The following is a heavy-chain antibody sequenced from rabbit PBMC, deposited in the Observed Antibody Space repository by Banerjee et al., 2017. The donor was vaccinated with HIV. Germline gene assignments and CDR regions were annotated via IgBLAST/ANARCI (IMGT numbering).Heavy chain of an antibody. CDR2: IYSSNGDK. CDR3: GRDRDGDAGYGSLAL. D-gene: IGHD6-1*01. V-gene: IGHV1S47*01. Sequence: QEQLVESGGGLVQPEGSLTLTCKASGSDISSNAMCWVRQAPGKGLELIACIYSSNGDKWYASWVNGRFTISRSTSLNTVVLKMTSLTVADTATYFCGRDRDGDAGYGSLALWGPGTLVTVS. CDR1: GSDISSNA. J-gene: IGHJ4*01.